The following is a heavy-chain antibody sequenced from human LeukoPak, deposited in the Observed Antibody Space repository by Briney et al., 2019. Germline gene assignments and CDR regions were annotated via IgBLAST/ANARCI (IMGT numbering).Heavy chain of an antibody. CDR1: GFIFSNYG. Sequence: GGSLRLSCAASGFIFSNYGMSWVRQAPGKGLEWVSFISGSSTTKYYVDTVKGRFTISRDNAKNSLYLQMNSLRAEDTAVYYCARVRVGYYFDYWGQGTLVTVSS. CDR3: ARVRVGYYFDY. V-gene: IGHV3-48*01. J-gene: IGHJ4*02. D-gene: IGHD1-14*01. CDR2: ISGSSTTK.